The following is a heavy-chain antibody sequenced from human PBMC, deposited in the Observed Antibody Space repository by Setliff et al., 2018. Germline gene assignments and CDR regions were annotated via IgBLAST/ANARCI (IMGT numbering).Heavy chain of an antibody. CDR2: ISVYNGYI. D-gene: IGHD2-2*01. V-gene: IGHV1-18*01. J-gene: IGHJ3*02. CDR3: VRDRAAIVVGPPTAAFDI. Sequence: ASVKVSCKASGYTFTSSGISWVRQAPGQGLEWMGWISVYNGYIVYARKLQGRVTLTTDTSTGTAYMEVRSLRSDDTAQYYCVRDRAAIVVGPPTAAFDIWGQGTMVTVSS. CDR1: GYTFTSSG.